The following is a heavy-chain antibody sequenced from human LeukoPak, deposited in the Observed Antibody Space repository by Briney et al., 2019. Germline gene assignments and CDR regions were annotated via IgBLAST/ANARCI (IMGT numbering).Heavy chain of an antibody. Sequence: SMMLSWGDSGFKCKDLGLGGLRKAPGKGLEWVSGINWNGGSTGYADSVKGRFTISRDNAKNSLYLQMNSLRAEDTALYYCARGGSGSDAFDIWGQGTMVTVSS. D-gene: IGHD1-26*01. V-gene: IGHV3-20*04. J-gene: IGHJ3*02. CDR3: ARGGSGSDAFDI. CDR2: INWNGGST. CDR1: GFKCKDLG.